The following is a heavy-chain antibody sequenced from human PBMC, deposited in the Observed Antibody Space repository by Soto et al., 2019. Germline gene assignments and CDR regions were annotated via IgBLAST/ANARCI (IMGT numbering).Heavy chain of an antibody. CDR2: IYYSGST. Sequence: SETLSLTCTVSGGSISSSSYYWGWIRQPPGKGLEWIGSIYYSGSTYYNPSLESRVTISVDTSKNQFSLKLSSVTAADTAVYYCARHGDDYGDQDDAFDIWGQGTMVTVSS. J-gene: IGHJ3*02. CDR3: ARHGDDYGDQDDAFDI. D-gene: IGHD4-17*01. V-gene: IGHV4-39*01. CDR1: GGSISSSSYY.